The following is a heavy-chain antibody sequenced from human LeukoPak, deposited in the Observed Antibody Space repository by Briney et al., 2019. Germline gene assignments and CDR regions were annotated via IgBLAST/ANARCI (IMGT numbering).Heavy chain of an antibody. CDR1: GYTLTELS. J-gene: IGHJ4*02. V-gene: IGHV1-24*01. D-gene: IGHD6-13*01. CDR3: ATEIGSSSWLNSRRY. CDR2: FDPEDGET. Sequence: GASVKVSCKVSGYTLTELSMHWERQAPGKGLEWMGGFDPEDGETIYAQKFQGRVTMTEDTSTDTAYMELSSLRSEDTAVYYCATEIGSSSWLNSRRYWGQGTLVTVSS.